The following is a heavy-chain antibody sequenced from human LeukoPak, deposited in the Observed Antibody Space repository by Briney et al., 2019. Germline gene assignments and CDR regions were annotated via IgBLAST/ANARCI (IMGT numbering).Heavy chain of an antibody. V-gene: IGHV3-64*04. Sequence: GGSLRLSCSASGFTFSSYAMHWVRQAPGKGLEYVSAISSNGGSTYYADSVKGRFTISRDNSKNTLYLQMNSLRAEDTAAYYCAKEYYDFWSGYHGPLNYWGQGTLVTVSS. CDR2: ISSNGGST. J-gene: IGHJ4*02. CDR3: AKEYYDFWSGYHGPLNY. D-gene: IGHD3-3*01. CDR1: GFTFSSYA.